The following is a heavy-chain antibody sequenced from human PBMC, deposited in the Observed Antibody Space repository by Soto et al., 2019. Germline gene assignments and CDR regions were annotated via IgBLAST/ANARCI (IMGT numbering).Heavy chain of an antibody. J-gene: IGHJ6*02. CDR1: GYTFTSYG. CDR2: ISAYNGNT. Sequence: QVQLVQSGAEVKKPGASVKVSCKASGYTFTSYGISWVRQAPGQGLEWMGWISAYNGNTNYAQKLQGRVTITTVTSTSTAYMELRSLRSDDTAVYYGARARCLQSANYYSDGMDVWGQGTTVTVSS. CDR3: ARARCLQSANYYSDGMDV. D-gene: IGHD1-1*01. V-gene: IGHV1-18*04.